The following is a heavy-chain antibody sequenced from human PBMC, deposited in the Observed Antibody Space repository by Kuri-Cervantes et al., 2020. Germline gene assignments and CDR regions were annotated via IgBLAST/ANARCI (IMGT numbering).Heavy chain of an antibody. Sequence: GESLKISCAASGFTFSSYAMSWVRQAPGKGLEWVSAISGSGSSTNYADSVKGRFTISRDNAKNTLYLQMNSLRAEDTAVYYCARVTGITGTSDYWGQGTLVTVSS. D-gene: IGHD1-7*01. CDR1: GFTFSSYA. CDR2: ISGSGSST. J-gene: IGHJ4*02. CDR3: ARVTGITGTSDY. V-gene: IGHV3-23*01.